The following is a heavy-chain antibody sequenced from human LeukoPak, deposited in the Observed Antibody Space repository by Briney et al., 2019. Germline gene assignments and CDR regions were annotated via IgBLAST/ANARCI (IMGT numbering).Heavy chain of an antibody. V-gene: IGHV4-30-4*01. Sequence: SQTLSLTCTVSGGSISCGDYYWSWIRQPPGKGLKWIGYIFYSGNTYYNPSLKSRVPISVDTSKNQFSLRLNSVTAADTAVYYCARSRAFNSGAFDPWGQGSLVTVSS. CDR2: IFYSGNT. CDR1: GGSISCGDYY. CDR3: ARSRAFNSGAFDP. D-gene: IGHD1-26*01. J-gene: IGHJ5*02.